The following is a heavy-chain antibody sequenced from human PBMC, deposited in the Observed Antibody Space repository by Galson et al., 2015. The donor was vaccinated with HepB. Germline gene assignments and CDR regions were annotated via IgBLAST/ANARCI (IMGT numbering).Heavy chain of an antibody. V-gene: IGHV3-64D*06. CDR2: INSDGVGT. CDR1: GFTFSSYG. D-gene: IGHD6-19*01. Sequence: SLRLSCAASGFTFSSYGMHWVRQAPGKGLEYVSGINSDGVGTYYLDSVKGRFTVSRDNSKNALYLEMSGLRTDDTAVYYCVQRSSGWYLVWGQVTLVTVSS. J-gene: IGHJ4*02. CDR3: VQRSSGWYLV.